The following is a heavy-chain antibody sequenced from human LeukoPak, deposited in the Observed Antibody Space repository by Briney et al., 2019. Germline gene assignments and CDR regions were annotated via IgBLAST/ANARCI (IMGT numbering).Heavy chain of an antibody. CDR3: AKGVVVVAAKYYFDY. CDR1: GFTFSSYS. V-gene: IGHV3-23*01. Sequence: GGSLRLSCAASGFTFSSYSMNWVRQAPGKGLEWVSSISGSGDSTYYADSVKGRFTISRDNSKNTLYLQMNSLRAEDTAVYYCAKGVVVVAAKYYFDYWGQGTLVTVSS. J-gene: IGHJ4*02. D-gene: IGHD2-15*01. CDR2: ISGSGDST.